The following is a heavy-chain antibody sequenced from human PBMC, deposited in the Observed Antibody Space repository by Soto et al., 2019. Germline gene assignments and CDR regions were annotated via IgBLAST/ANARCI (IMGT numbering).Heavy chain of an antibody. D-gene: IGHD2-15*01. J-gene: IGHJ5*02. CDR3: AKKSYCSDRRCWGNNWFDP. Sequence: EVHLLESGGGLVQPGGSLRLSCAASGFTFNNYAMTWVRQAPGKGLEWVSHISGSGGSTYYADSVKGRFTISRDNSKDTLYLQLSSLRAEDTAVYYCAKKSYCSDRRCWGNNWFDPWGQGTLVTVS. CDR1: GFTFNNYA. CDR2: ISGSGGST. V-gene: IGHV3-23*01.